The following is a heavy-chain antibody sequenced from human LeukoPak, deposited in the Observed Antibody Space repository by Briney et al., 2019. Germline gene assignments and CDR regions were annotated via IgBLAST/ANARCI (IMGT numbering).Heavy chain of an antibody. V-gene: IGHV1-18*01. J-gene: IGHJ4*02. CDR3: ARGPDTAMDN. CDR2: ISAYNGNT. Sequence: ASVKVSCKASGYTFTSFGISWVRQAPGQGLEWMGWISAYNGNTNYAQKFQGRVTMTRNTSISTAYMELSSLRSEDTAVYYCARGPDTAMDNWGQGTLVTVSS. D-gene: IGHD5-18*01. CDR1: GYTFTSFG.